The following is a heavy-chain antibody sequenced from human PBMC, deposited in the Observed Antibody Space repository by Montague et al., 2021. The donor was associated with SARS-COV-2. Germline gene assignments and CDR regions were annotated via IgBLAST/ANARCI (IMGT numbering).Heavy chain of an antibody. Sequence: SETLSLTCAVYGGSFSGYHWTWIRQSPGKGLEWIGEINTSGSTNYNPSLKSRITISGDTPKNQFSLKLTSVTAADTAVYYCARGRIDVNMIVVVVAGASFYMDVWGKGATVTVSS. D-gene: IGHD3-22*01. J-gene: IGHJ6*03. CDR2: INTSGST. V-gene: IGHV4-34*01. CDR3: ARGRIDVNMIVVVVAGASFYMDV. CDR1: GGSFSGYH.